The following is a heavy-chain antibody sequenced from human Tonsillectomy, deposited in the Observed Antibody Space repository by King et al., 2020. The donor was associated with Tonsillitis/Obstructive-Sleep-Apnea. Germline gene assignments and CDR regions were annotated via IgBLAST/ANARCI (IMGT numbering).Heavy chain of an antibody. CDR2: SYYSGRP. J-gene: IGHJ4*02. CDR1: GGSIRSSSYY. CDR3: ARGIGSGYAGSS. Sequence: LQLQESGPGLVKPSETLSLTCTVSGGSIRSSSYYWGWIRQPPGKWLEWIGSSYYSGRPYYNPSLKSRVTISLDTPNNQFSLNLCSVTAADTAVDYGARGIGSGYAGSSWGQGTLVTVSS. D-gene: IGHD6-19*01. V-gene: IGHV4-39*01.